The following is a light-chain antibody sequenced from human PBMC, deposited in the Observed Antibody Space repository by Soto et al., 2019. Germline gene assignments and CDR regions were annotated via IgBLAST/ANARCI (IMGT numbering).Light chain of an antibody. CDR2: SNN. V-gene: IGLV1-44*01. CDR3: AAWDDSLDGPV. CDR1: SSNIGSNT. Sequence: QSVLTQPPSASGAPGQRVTISCSGSSSNIGSNTVNWYQQFPGTAPRVLMYSNNQQPSGVPDRFSGSKSGTSVFLAISGLQSDDEADYYCAAWDDSLDGPVFGGGTKLTVL. J-gene: IGLJ3*02.